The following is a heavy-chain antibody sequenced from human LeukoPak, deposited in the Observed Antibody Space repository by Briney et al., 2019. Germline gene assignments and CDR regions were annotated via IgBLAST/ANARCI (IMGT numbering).Heavy chain of an antibody. D-gene: IGHD3-22*01. CDR3: ARVPTSGSSPQRGAFDI. CDR2: INPSSGST. CDR1: GYAFTAYY. Sequence: GASVKVSCKAVGYAFTAYYIHWVRQAPGQGLEGMGTINPSSGSTSYAQKFQGRVTMTRDMSTSTVYMELSSLRSEDTAVYYCARVPTSGSSPQRGAFDIWGQGTMVTVSS. J-gene: IGHJ3*02. V-gene: IGHV1-46*01.